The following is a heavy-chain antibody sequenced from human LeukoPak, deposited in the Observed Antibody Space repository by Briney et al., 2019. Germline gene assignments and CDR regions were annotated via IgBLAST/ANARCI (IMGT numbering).Heavy chain of an antibody. J-gene: IGHJ4*02. D-gene: IGHD5-24*01. CDR1: GGSFSGYY. CDR2: INHSGST. V-gene: IGHV4-34*01. Sequence: SETLSLTCAVYGGSFSGYYWSWIRQPPGKGLEWIGEINHSGSTNYNPSLKSRVTISIDTSKNQFSLKLSSVTAADTAVYYCARWGDGYNYPAFDYWGQGTLVTVSS. CDR3: ARWGDGYNYPAFDY.